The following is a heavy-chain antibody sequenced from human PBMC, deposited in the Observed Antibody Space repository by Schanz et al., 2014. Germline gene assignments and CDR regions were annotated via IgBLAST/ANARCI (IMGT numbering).Heavy chain of an antibody. D-gene: IGHD3-16*01. CDR1: GFTFNNYG. V-gene: IGHV3-30*19. Sequence: QVQLVESGGGVVRPGRSLRLSCAASGFTFNNYGMHWVRQAPGQGLEKVAVTSTDGTKTYYAASVRGRFTISRDNSKNTVYLQMNSLRSEDTAVYYCTRDRGALINHNDALDLWGQGTMVSVS. CDR3: TRDRGALINHNDALDL. J-gene: IGHJ3*01. CDR2: TSTDGTKT.